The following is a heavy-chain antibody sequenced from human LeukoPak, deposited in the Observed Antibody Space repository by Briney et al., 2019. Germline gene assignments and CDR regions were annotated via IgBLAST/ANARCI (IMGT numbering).Heavy chain of an antibody. Sequence: GASVKVSCKASGYTFTGYYMHWVRQAPGQGLEWMGWINPNSGGTNYAQKFQGRVTITRDTSISTAYMGLSRLGADDTAVYYCARDLRLLWFGEDPRYYFDYWGQGTLVTVSS. V-gene: IGHV1-2*02. CDR2: INPNSGGT. D-gene: IGHD3-10*01. CDR3: ARDLRLLWFGEDPRYYFDY. CDR1: GYTFTGYY. J-gene: IGHJ4*02.